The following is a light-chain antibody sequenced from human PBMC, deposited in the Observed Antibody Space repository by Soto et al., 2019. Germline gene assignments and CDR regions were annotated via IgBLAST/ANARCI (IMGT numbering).Light chain of an antibody. CDR1: GSDVGAYNY. CDR2: DVS. Sequence: HSVLTQPASVSGSPLQSITISCSGTGSDVGAYNYVSWYQQHPAKAPKLMIYDVSNRPSGVSDRFSGSKSGNTASLTISGLQAEDEADYYCYSYTSSSTYVFGSGTKVTVL. V-gene: IGLV2-14*01. J-gene: IGLJ1*01. CDR3: YSYTSSSTYV.